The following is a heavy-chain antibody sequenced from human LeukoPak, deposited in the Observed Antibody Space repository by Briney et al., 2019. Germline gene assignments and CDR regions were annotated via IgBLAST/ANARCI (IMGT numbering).Heavy chain of an antibody. V-gene: IGHV3-64D*06. Sequence: GGSLRLSCSASGFTFSSYAMHWVRQAPGKGLEYVSAIISNVGSTYYADSVKGRFTISRDNSKNTLYLQMCSLRAEDTAVYYCAVVPAANKYFDYWGQGTLVTASS. CDR1: GFTFSSYA. J-gene: IGHJ4*02. CDR3: AVVPAANKYFDY. CDR2: IISNVGST. D-gene: IGHD2-2*01.